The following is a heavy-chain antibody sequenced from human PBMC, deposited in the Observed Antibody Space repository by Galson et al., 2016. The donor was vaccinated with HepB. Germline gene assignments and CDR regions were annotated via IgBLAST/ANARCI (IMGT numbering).Heavy chain of an antibody. CDR1: GYNFTSYW. Sequence: QSGAEVKKPGESLKISCAASGYNFTSYWIGWVRQMPGTGLEWMGIIYPGGSETTYSPSFQGQVTISADRSISTAYLQWSSLKASDTAMYYCAGRRLEAATPYFDDWGQGTLVTVSS. D-gene: IGHD2-15*01. CDR3: AGRRLEAATPYFDD. V-gene: IGHV5-51*01. J-gene: IGHJ4*02. CDR2: IYPGGSET.